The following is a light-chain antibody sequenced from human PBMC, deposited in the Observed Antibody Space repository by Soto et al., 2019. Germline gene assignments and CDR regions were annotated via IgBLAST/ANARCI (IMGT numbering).Light chain of an antibody. J-gene: IGLJ1*01. Sequence: QSALTQPASVSGSPGQSITISCTGTTSDVGGYNFVSWYQLHPGKAPKLMIFEVSNRPSGVSNRFSGSKSGNTASLTISGLQAEDEADYYCSSYTSSGTRVFGTGTEVTVL. CDR2: EVS. V-gene: IGLV2-14*01. CDR1: TSDVGGYNF. CDR3: SSYTSSGTRV.